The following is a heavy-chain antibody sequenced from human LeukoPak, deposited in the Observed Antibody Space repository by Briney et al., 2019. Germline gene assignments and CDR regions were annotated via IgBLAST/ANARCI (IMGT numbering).Heavy chain of an antibody. D-gene: IGHD6-19*01. CDR3: ARIAVAGELVGYFDY. CDR2: INPNSGGT. J-gene: IGHJ4*02. CDR1: GYTFTGYY. Sequence: GASVKVSCKASGYTFTGYYMHWVRQAPGQGLEWMGWINPNSGGTNYAQKFQGWVTMTRDTSTSTVYMELSSLRSEDTAVYYCARIAVAGELVGYFDYWGQGTLVTVSS. V-gene: IGHV1-2*04.